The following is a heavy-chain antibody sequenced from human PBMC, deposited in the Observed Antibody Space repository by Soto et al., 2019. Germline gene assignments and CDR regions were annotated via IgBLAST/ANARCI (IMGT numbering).Heavy chain of an antibody. CDR3: AREGYCTNGVCYYYNGMDV. CDR2: ISYDGSNK. CDR1: GFTFSSYA. D-gene: IGHD2-8*01. Sequence: GGSLRLSCAASGFTFSSYAMHWVRQAPGKGLEWVAVISYDGSNKYYADSVKGRFTISRDNSKNTLYLQMNSLRAEDTAVYYCAREGYCTNGVCYYYNGMDVWGQGTTVTVSS. V-gene: IGHV3-30-3*01. J-gene: IGHJ6*02.